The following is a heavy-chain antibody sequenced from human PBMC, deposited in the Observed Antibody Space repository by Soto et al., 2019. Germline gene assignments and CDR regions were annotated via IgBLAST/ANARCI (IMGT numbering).Heavy chain of an antibody. V-gene: IGHV1-69*13. D-gene: IGHD6-6*01. CDR3: ACNWANSLKDLTRQLAYWLDP. J-gene: IGHJ5*02. Sequence: ASVKVSCKASPDTFPNYAITWVRQAPGQGLEWVGGIIPVLVSITYAQKFQGRVSITEDESTSTAYMELSSLTSDDTAVYYCACNWANSLKDLTRQLAYWLDPWGQGTQVTVSS. CDR2: IIPVLVSI. CDR1: PDTFPNYA.